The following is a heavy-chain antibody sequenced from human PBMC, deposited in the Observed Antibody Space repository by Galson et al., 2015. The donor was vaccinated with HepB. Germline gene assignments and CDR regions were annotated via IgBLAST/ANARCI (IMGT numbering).Heavy chain of an antibody. D-gene: IGHD2-2*02. J-gene: IGHJ5*02. Sequence: QSGAEVKKPGESLKISCKGSGYSFTSYWIGWVRQAPGQGLEWMGWISANNGDTNYAQNLQGRVTMTTDTSTSTAYMELRSLRSDDTAVYYCARSRDCSSTSCYMGWLDPWGQGTLVTVSS. CDR1: GYSFTSYW. CDR3: ARSRDCSSTSCYMGWLDP. CDR2: ISANNGDT. V-gene: IGHV1-18*04.